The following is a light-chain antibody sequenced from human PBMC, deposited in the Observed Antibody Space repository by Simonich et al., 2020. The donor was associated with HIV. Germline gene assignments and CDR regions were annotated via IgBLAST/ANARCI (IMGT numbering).Light chain of an antibody. V-gene: IGKV4-1*01. Sequence: EIVMTQSPDSLAVSLGERATINCKSIQSILYSFNNMNSLAWYQQKPGQPPKLLIYWESTREAGVPDRFGGSGSGTDYTLTISSLQAEDVAVYYCQQYYSALSFGGGTRVEIK. CDR3: QQYYSALS. CDR1: QSILYSFNNMNS. J-gene: IGKJ4*01. CDR2: WES.